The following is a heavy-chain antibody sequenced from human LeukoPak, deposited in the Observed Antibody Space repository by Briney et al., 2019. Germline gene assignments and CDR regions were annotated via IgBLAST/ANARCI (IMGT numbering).Heavy chain of an antibody. Sequence: PSETLSLTCTVSGGSISSNTYCWGWIRQPPGKGLEWIGSISYSGSTYYNPSLKSRVTISVDTSKNQFSLKLTSVTAADTAVHYCARQIRRGFYYDSSGFHDFDYWGQGALVTVSS. CDR2: ISYSGST. J-gene: IGHJ4*02. V-gene: IGHV4-39*01. D-gene: IGHD3-22*01. CDR1: GGSISSNTYC. CDR3: ARQIRRGFYYDSSGFHDFDY.